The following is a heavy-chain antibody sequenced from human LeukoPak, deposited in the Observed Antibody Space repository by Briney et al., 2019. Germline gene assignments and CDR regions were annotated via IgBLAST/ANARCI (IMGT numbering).Heavy chain of an antibody. Sequence: ETLSLTCTVSGGSISSGSYYMSWVRQAPGKGLEWVSVIYSGGSTYYADSVKGRFTISRDNSKNTLYLQMNSLRAEDTAVYYCAKGSVTTHNWFDPWGQGTLVTVSS. CDR2: IYSGGST. J-gene: IGHJ5*02. V-gene: IGHV3-53*01. CDR1: GGSISSGSYY. CDR3: AKGSVTTHNWFDP. D-gene: IGHD4-17*01.